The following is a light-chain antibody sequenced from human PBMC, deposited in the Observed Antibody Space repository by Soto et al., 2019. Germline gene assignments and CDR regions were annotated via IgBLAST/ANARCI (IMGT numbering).Light chain of an antibody. CDR1: SSDVGGYNY. J-gene: IGLJ2*01. CDR2: EVT. Sequence: QSALTQPASVSGSPGQSITISCTGTSSDVGGYNYVSWYQQHPGKAPKLMIFEVTNRPSGVSNRFSYSKSGNTASLTISGLQAEDEADYYCSSFTSSSTQVFGGGTKLTVL. V-gene: IGLV2-14*01. CDR3: SSFTSSSTQV.